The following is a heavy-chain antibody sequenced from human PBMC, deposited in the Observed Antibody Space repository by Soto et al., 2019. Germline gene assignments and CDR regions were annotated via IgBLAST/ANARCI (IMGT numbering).Heavy chain of an antibody. CDR2: IFSSGST. V-gene: IGHV4-59*01. Sequence: QVQLQESGPGLVKPSETLSLTCTVSGGSISSYYWSWIRQPPGKGLEWIGFIFSSGSTRYTPSLXXRXXISIDASADPCSATLPSVPAPASAVYYCASMSGAPTRGSHSWGPGPLVAASS. D-gene: IGHD3-10*01. CDR3: ASMSGAPTRGSHS. CDR1: GGSISSYY. J-gene: IGHJ4*02.